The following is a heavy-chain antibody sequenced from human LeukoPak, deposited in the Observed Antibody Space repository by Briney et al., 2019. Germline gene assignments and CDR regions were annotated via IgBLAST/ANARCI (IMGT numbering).Heavy chain of an antibody. CDR1: GGSFSGYY. CDR2: INHSGST. J-gene: IGHJ5*02. CDR3: ARETEMYYYDSSGYRWFDP. D-gene: IGHD3-22*01. V-gene: IGHV4-34*01. Sequence: SETLSLTCAVYGGSFSGYYWSWIRQPPGKGLEWIGEINHSGSTNYNPSLKSRVTISVDTSKNQFSLKLSSVTAADTAVYYCARETEMYYYDSSGYRWFDPWGQGTLVTVSS.